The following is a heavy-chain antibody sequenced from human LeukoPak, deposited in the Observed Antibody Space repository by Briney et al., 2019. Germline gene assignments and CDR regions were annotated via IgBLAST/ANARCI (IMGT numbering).Heavy chain of an antibody. J-gene: IGHJ4*02. CDR1: GGSFTNYF. D-gene: IGHD3-22*01. Sequence: SGTLSLTCAVYGGSFTNYFWSWVRQSPGKGLEWIGEVADYGSVNYNPSLQSRVTISLDTSKIHFSLKVSSMTAADTAVYYCARRRVTVIVVSTFDSWGQGTLVTVFS. V-gene: IGHV4-34*01. CDR2: VADYGSV. CDR3: ARRRVTVIVVSTFDS.